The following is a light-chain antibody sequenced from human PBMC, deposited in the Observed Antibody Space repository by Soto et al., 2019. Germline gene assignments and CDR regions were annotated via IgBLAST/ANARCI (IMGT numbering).Light chain of an antibody. V-gene: IGLV2-8*01. J-gene: IGLJ3*02. Sequence: QSALTQPPSASGSPGQSVTISCTGTSSDVGGYNYVSWYQRHPGKAPKLMIYDVSKRPSGVPDRFSGSKSGNTASLTVSGLQAEDEAEYYCSSYAGSNNLMFGGGTKLTVL. CDR2: DVS. CDR3: SSYAGSNNLM. CDR1: SSDVGGYNY.